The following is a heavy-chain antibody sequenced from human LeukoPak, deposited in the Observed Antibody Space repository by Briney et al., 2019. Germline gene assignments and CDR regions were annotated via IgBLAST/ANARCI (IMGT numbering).Heavy chain of an antibody. V-gene: IGHV6-1*01. CDR1: GDSASNINYG. CDR3: AGGYAFDV. Sequence: SRTLSLTSALSGDSASNINYGSSWIRHYPPKGLEWLGRTYYRCQWHNDYARSVMSRISVDPDTSKNQFSLHLSSVTPDDTAVYYCAGGYAFDVWGQGTMVTVSS. J-gene: IGHJ3*01. CDR2: TYYRCQWHN.